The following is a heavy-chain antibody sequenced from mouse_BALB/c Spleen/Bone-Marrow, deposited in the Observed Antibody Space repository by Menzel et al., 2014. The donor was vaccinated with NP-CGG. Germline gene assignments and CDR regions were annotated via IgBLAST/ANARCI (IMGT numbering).Heavy chain of an antibody. J-gene: IGHJ2*01. CDR1: GFSLTSYG. CDR2: IWAGGST. D-gene: IGHD2-3*01. V-gene: IGHV2-9*02. CDR3: ARDRGYYKDVGDY. Sequence: VQLQQSGPGLVAPSQSLSITCTVSGFSLTSYGVHWVRQPPGKGLEWLGVIWAGGSTNYNSALMSRLSTCKDNSESQVFLKMNSLQTDDTAIYYCARDRGYYKDVGDYWGQGTTLTVSS.